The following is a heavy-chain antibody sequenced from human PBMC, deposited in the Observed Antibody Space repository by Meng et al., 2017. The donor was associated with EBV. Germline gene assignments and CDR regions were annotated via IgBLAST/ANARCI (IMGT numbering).Heavy chain of an antibody. CDR1: GDCISSFYY. V-gene: IGHV4-39*02. D-gene: IGHD3-10*01. Sequence: QLQLRESGPGQVKPSETLSLTCTVAGDCISSFYYWGWIRQPPGRGLEWIGSVHYTGSTYYSPSLKSRVTVSVDTSKNQFSLRLTPVTAADTAVYYCARERRYYYGSGSYYAYYYYGMDVWGQGTMVTVSS. CDR2: VHYTGST. J-gene: IGHJ6*02. CDR3: ARERRYYYGSGSYYAYYYYGMDV.